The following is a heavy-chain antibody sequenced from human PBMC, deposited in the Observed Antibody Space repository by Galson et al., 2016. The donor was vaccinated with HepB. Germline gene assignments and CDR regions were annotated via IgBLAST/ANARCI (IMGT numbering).Heavy chain of an antibody. J-gene: IGHJ6*03. CDR2: IIPIFGAA. CDR3: ARGNSGSKIRLLYPAYYYFYMDV. D-gene: IGHD2-21*01. Sequence: SVKVSCKASGGTFSSYAISWVRQAPGQGLEWVGGIIPIFGAAKYAQKFQGRVTITADKSTSTAYMELTSLRSGDTARYYCARGNSGSKIRLLYPAYYYFYMDVWGKGTTVTVSS. V-gene: IGHV1-69*06. CDR1: GGTFSSYA.